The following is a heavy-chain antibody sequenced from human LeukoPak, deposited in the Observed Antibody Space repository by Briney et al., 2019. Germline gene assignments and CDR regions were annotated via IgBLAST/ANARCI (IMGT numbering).Heavy chain of an antibody. V-gene: IGHV3-74*01. D-gene: IGHD4-23*01. J-gene: IGHJ4*02. CDR1: GFTFSNYW. Sequence: GGSLRLSCAASGFTFSNYWMHWVRRVPGKGLVWDSRINVDGSVKSYADSVKGRFTISRDSAKNTVSLQMNSLRAEDTAVYYCVRDLILVDTPGDDFDYWGQGALVTVSS. CDR2: INVDGSVK. CDR3: VRDLILVDTPGDDFDY.